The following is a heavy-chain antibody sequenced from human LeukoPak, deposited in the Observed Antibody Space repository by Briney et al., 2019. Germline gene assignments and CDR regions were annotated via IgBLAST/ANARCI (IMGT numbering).Heavy chain of an antibody. J-gene: IGHJ4*02. CDR1: GGSISSYY. V-gene: IGHV4-4*07. CDR2: IYTSGST. D-gene: IGHD5-18*01. Sequence: SETLSLTCTVSGGSISSYYWSWIRQPAGKGLEWIGRIYTSGSTNYNPSLKSRVTISKDTSKNQFSLKLNSVTAADTAVYYCARDRGYSYAFDYWGQGTLVTVSS. CDR3: ARDRGYSYAFDY.